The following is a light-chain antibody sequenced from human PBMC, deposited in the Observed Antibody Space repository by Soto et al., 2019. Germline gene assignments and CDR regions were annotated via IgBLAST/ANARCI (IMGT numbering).Light chain of an antibody. V-gene: IGLV2-8*01. Sequence: ALTQPPSASGSPGQSVTISCTGTSSDVGGYNYVSWYQQHPGKAPKLMIYEVSKRPSGVPDRFSGSKSGNTASLTVSGLQAEDEADYYCNSYGGSNNFVFGTGTKVTVL. CDR2: EVS. J-gene: IGLJ1*01. CDR3: NSYGGSNNFV. CDR1: SSDVGGYNY.